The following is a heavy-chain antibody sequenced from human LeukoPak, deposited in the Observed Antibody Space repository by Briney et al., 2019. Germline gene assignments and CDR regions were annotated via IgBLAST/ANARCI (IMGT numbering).Heavy chain of an antibody. V-gene: IGHV4-39*01. CDR3: ARGARGGGGNFDY. CDR1: GGSISSSSYY. CDR2: TYYSGST. J-gene: IGHJ4*02. Sequence: SETLSLTCTVSGGSISSSSYYWGWIRQPPGKGLEWIGSTYYSGSTYNNPSLKSRVTISVDTSKNQFSLKLSSVPAADTAVYYWARGARGGGGNFDYWGQGTLVTVSS. D-gene: IGHD2-15*01.